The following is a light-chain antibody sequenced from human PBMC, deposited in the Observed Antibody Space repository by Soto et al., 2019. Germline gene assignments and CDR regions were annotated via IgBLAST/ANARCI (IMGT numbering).Light chain of an antibody. CDR2: DAS. CDR1: QSVGSD. V-gene: IGKV3-20*01. CDR3: QQYGSSPPIT. J-gene: IGKJ5*01. Sequence: EIVMTQSPATLSVSPGERATLSCRASQSVGSDLAWYQQKPGQAPRLVIYDASSRATGIPARFSGTGSGTDFTLTITRLEPEDFAVYYCQQYGSSPPITFGQGTRLEIK.